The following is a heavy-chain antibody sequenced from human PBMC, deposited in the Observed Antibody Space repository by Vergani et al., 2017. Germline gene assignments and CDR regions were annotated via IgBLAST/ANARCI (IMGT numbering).Heavy chain of an antibody. Sequence: QVQLQESGPGLVKPSETLSLTCTVSGGSISSYYWSWIRQPPGKGLGWVGYIYYSGSTNYNPSLKSRVTISVDTSKNQFSLQLSSVTAADTAVYYCARVGSSQGTWFDPWGQGTLVTVSS. CDR3: ARVGSSQGTWFDP. D-gene: IGHD6-13*01. CDR1: GGSISSYY. J-gene: IGHJ5*02. V-gene: IGHV4-59*01. CDR2: IYYSGST.